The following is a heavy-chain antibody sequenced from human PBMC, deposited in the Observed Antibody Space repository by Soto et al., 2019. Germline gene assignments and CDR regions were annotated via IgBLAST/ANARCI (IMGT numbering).Heavy chain of an antibody. J-gene: IGHJ1*01. CDR3: AKDQAAAGTISRYFQH. Sequence: EVQLLESGEGLVQPEGSLRLSCAASGFSFSTYAMSWVRQAPGKGLEWVSGISGSGGTTYYAGSVKGRFTISRDNSKNTLYLHVNSLRVEDTAVYYCAKDQAAAGTISRYFQHWGQGTLVTVSS. V-gene: IGHV3-23*01. D-gene: IGHD6-13*01. CDR1: GFSFSTYA. CDR2: ISGSGGTT.